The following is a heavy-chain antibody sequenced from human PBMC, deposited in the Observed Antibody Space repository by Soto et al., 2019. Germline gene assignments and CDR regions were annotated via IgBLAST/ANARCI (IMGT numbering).Heavy chain of an antibody. CDR2: ISYDGSNK. J-gene: IGHJ4*02. CDR1: GFTFSSYA. V-gene: IGHV3-30-3*01. D-gene: IGHD6-13*01. Sequence: QVQLVESGGGVVQPGRSLRLSCAASGFTFSSYAMHWVRQAPGKGLEWVAVISYDGSNKYYADSVKGRFTISRENSKNTLDLQMNSLRAEDTAVYYWARDRIYSSSWYDYWGQGTLVTVSS. CDR3: ARDRIYSSSWYDY.